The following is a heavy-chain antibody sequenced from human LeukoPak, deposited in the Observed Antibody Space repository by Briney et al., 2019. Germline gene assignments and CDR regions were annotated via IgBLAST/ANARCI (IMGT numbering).Heavy chain of an antibody. J-gene: IGHJ2*01. CDR1: GFTLSSYA. Sequence: AGVSLRLFCAASGFTLSSYAMSWVRQAPGKGLEWVSATSGSGGSTYYVDSVKGRFTISRDNSKNTLYLQMNSLRAEDTAVYYCAKSGGPPGVNLVRYFDLWGRGTLVTVSS. V-gene: IGHV3-23*01. CDR3: AKSGGPPGVNLVRYFDL. CDR2: TSGSGGST. D-gene: IGHD3-10*01.